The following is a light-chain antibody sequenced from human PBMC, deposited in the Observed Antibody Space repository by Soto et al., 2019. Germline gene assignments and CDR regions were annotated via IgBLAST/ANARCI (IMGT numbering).Light chain of an antibody. V-gene: IGKV1-9*01. J-gene: IGKJ4*01. CDR3: LQLNIYPLT. Sequence: DIQLTQSPSFLSASVGDRVTITCRAIQGISNYLAWYQQKPGKAPKLLIYAASTLQSGVPSRFSGRGSGTEFTLTISSLQPEDSATYPCLQLNIYPLTFGGGTKVEIK. CDR2: AAS. CDR1: QGISNY.